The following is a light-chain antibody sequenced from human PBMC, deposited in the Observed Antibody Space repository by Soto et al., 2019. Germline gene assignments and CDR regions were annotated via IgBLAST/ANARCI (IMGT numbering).Light chain of an antibody. CDR1: QSVLYSSNNKNY. J-gene: IGKJ1*01. V-gene: IGKV4-1*01. CDR2: WAS. CDR3: QQYNHGWT. Sequence: DIVVTQSPDSLAVSLGERATINCKSSQSVLYSSNNKNYLAWYQQKPGQPPKLLIYWASTRESGVPDRFSGSGSGTEFTLTIRSLKSEDFAVYYCQQYNHGWTLGQGTKLDIK.